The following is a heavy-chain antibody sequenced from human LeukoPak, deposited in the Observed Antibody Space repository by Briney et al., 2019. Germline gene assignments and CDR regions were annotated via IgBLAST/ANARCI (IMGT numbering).Heavy chain of an antibody. CDR2: ISGSGGST. V-gene: IGHV3-23*01. CDR3: AKVEDSSGLFGEVGPDY. J-gene: IGHJ4*02. CDR1: GFTFSSYA. Sequence: SGGSLRLSCAASGFTFSSYAMSWVRQAPGKGLEWVSAISGSGGSTYYADSVKGRFTISRDNSKNTLYLQMNSLRAEDTAVYYCAKVEDSSGLFGEVGPDYWGQGTLVTVSS. D-gene: IGHD6-19*01.